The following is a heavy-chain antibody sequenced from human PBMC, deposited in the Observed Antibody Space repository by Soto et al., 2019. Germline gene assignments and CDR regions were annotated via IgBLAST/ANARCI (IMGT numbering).Heavy chain of an antibody. Sequence: QLQLQESGPGLVKPSQTLSLTCTVSGGSISSSSYYWGWIRQPPGKGLEWIASLYYGGSTYDNPSLKSRVTISVDTSKNQFSLQLSSVTAADTAVYYCAIHFYYYGSGTYAYFDYWGQGTLVTVSS. CDR3: AIHFYYYGSGTYAYFDY. CDR1: GGSISSSSYY. V-gene: IGHV4-39*01. CDR2: LYYGGST. D-gene: IGHD3-10*01. J-gene: IGHJ4*02.